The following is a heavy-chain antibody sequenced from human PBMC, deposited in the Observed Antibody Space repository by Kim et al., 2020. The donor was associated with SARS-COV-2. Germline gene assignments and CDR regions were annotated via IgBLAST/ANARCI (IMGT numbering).Heavy chain of an antibody. V-gene: IGHV7-4-1*02. J-gene: IGHJ4*02. CDR3: ARGDHYYDSSGYYSDY. CDR2: INTNTGNP. D-gene: IGHD3-22*01. Sequence: ASVKVSCKASGYTFTSYAMNWVRQAPGQGLEWMGWINTNTGNPTYAQGFTGRFVFSLDTSVSTAYLQISSLKAEDTAVYYCARGDHYYDSSGYYSDYWGQGTLVTVSS. CDR1: GYTFTSYA.